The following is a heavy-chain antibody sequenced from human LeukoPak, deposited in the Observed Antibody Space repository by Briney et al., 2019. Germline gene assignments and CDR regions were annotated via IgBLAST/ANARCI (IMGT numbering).Heavy chain of an antibody. D-gene: IGHD3-22*01. CDR3: GTVYENYYDGSGSSFDY. J-gene: IGHJ4*02. CDR2: IYTSGST. CDR1: GGSISSYY. V-gene: IGHV4-4*07. Sequence: SETLSLTCTVSGGSISSYYWSWIRQPAGKGLEWIGRIYTSGSTNYNPSLKSRVTMSVDTSKNQFSLKLSSVTAADTAVYYCGTVYENYYDGSGSSFDYWGQGTLVTASS.